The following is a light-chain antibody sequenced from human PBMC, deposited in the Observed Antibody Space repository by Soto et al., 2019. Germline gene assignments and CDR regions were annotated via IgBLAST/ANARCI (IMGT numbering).Light chain of an antibody. J-gene: IGKJ1*01. CDR1: QSISDT. Sequence: EIVMTQSPVTLSVSPGGRATLSCRASQSISDTLAWYQQKPGQAPRLLIHGASTRAPGFPARFSGSGSGTDFTLTISSLQSEDFAVYYCQQYNNWPWTFGPGTKVEIK. V-gene: IGKV3-15*01. CDR2: GAS. CDR3: QQYNNWPWT.